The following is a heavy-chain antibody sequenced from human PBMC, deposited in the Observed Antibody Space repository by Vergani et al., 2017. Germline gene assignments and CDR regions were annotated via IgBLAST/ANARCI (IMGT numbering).Heavy chain of an antibody. Sequence: QVQLVQSGAEVKKPGASVKVSCKASGYTFTSYGISWVRQAPGQGLEWMGWISAYNGNTNYAQKLQGRVTMTTDTSTSTAYMELRSLRYDDTAVYYCARESGTPGTASDYYYYIDVWGKGTKVTVSS. CDR2: ISAYNGNT. CDR3: ARESGTPGTASDYYYYIDV. D-gene: IGHD1-14*01. V-gene: IGHV1-18*01. CDR1: GYTFTSYG. J-gene: IGHJ6*03.